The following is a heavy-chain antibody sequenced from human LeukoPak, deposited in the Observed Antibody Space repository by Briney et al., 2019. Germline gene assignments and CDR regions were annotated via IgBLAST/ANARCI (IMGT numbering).Heavy chain of an antibody. Sequence: SETLSLTCTVSGGPISTYYWSWIRQPPGKGLEWIGYIYYTGSTNYNPSLKSRVTISIDTSKNQFSLKLRSVTAADTAVYYCARVDSSNWYDSRGYFDYWGQGTLVTVSS. CDR3: ARVDSSNWYDSRGYFDY. V-gene: IGHV4-59*01. J-gene: IGHJ4*02. CDR2: IYYTGST. CDR1: GGPISTYY. D-gene: IGHD6-13*01.